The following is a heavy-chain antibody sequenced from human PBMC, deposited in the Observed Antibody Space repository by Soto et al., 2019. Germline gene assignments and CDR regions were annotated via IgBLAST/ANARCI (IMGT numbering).Heavy chain of an antibody. Sequence: VQLVESGGGEVQPGRSLRLSCAASGFTYTDFALHWVRQAPGKGLEWVAIISYDGSDKYYADSVKGRFDIPRDNPKNTLYLDMNNRRTDDTDVYFCARRACDSCYAIDVWGQWTTVTVFS. CDR3: ARRACDSCYAIDV. V-gene: IGHV3-30*09. J-gene: IGHJ6*02. CDR2: ISYDGSDK. CDR1: GFTYTDFA. D-gene: IGHD3-22*01.